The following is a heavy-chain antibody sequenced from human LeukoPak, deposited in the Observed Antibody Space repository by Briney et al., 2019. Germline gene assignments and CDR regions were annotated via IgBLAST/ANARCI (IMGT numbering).Heavy chain of an antibody. CDR2: IYTSGST. CDR3: ARDLAAAGTIDP. V-gene: IGHV4-4*07. CDR1: DGSISSYY. D-gene: IGHD6-13*01. Sequence: SETLSLTCTVSDGSISSYYWSWIRQPAGKGLEWIGRIYTSGSTNYNPSLKSRAAISEDTSKNQFSLKLSSVTAADTAVYYCARDLAAAGTIDPWGQGTLVTVSS. J-gene: IGHJ5*02.